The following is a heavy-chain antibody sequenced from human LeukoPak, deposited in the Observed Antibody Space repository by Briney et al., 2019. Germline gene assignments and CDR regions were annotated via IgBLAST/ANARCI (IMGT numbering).Heavy chain of an antibody. V-gene: IGHV4-61*01. CDR3: ARVQFLCSGGSCYLYDFDY. Sequence: SETLSLTCTVSGGSVSSGSYYWSWIRQPPGKGLEWIGYIYYSGGTNYNPSLKSRVTISVDTSKNQFSLKLSSVTAADTAVYYCARVQFLCSGGSCYLYDFDYWGQGTLVTVSS. J-gene: IGHJ4*02. CDR1: GGSVSSGSYY. D-gene: IGHD2-15*01. CDR2: IYYSGGT.